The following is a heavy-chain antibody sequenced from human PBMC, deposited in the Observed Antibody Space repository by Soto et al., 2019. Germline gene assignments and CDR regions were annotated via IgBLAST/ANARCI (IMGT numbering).Heavy chain of an antibody. CDR2: ISYDGSNK. V-gene: IGHV3-30*18. CDR1: GFTFSSSG. D-gene: IGHD6-13*01. CDR3: AKGRGAAAKYYYYYYGMDV. J-gene: IGHJ6*02. Sequence: GSLRLSCAASGFTFSSSGMHWVRQAPGKGLEWVAVISYDGSNKYYADSVKGRFTISRDNSKNTLYLQMNSLRAEDTAVYYCAKGRGAAAKYYYYYYGMDVWGQGTTVTVSS.